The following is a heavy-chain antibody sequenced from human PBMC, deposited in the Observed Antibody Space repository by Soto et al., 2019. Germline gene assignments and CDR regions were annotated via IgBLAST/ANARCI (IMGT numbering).Heavy chain of an antibody. Sequence: GGSLRLFCVASGFRFSDYSMTWVRQGPGRGLEWVAVISADGRSTYYADSVKGRFTISRDNSKNTLYLQMNSLRAEDTALYYCAKCLLAVAGTGNWFDPWGQGTLVTVSS. V-gene: IGHV3-23*01. CDR2: ISADGRST. J-gene: IGHJ5*02. CDR3: AKCLLAVAGTGNWFDP. CDR1: GFRFSDYS. D-gene: IGHD6-19*01.